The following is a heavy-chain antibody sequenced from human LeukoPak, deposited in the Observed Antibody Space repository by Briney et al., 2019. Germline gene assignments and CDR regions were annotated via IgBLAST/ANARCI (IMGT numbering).Heavy chain of an antibody. J-gene: IGHJ5*02. D-gene: IGHD2-2*01. CDR1: GYTFTSYD. Sequence: ASVKVSCKASGYTFTSYDINWVRQATGQGLEWMGWISTYNGNTNYAQKLQGRVTMTTDTSTSTAYMELRSLRSDDTAVYYCAREVPAAIWFDPWGQGTLVTVFS. V-gene: IGHV1-18*01. CDR2: ISTYNGNT. CDR3: AREVPAAIWFDP.